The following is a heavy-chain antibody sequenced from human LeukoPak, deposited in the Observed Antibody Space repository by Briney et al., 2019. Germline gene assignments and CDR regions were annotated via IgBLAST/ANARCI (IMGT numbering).Heavy chain of an antibody. CDR1: GGSISSYY. Sequence: SSKTLSLTCTVSGGSISSYYWSWIRQPPGKGLEWIGYIYYSGSTNYNPSLKSRVTISVDTSKNQFSLKLSSVTAADTAVYYCAREGEYSNRLDPWGQGTLVTVSS. V-gene: IGHV4-59*01. CDR3: AREGEYSNRLDP. J-gene: IGHJ5*02. CDR2: IYYSGST. D-gene: IGHD4-11*01.